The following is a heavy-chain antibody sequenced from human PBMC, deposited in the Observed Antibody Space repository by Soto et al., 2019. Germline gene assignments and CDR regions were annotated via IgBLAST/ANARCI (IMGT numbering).Heavy chain of an antibody. CDR1: GYTFSNYG. D-gene: IGHD2-21*01. J-gene: IGHJ4*02. CDR2: IYIDNT. CDR3: ARLPTLPYCGGSCYSYNY. Sequence: QVQLVQSGAEVKKPGASVKVSCKASGYTFSNYGFSWVRQAPGQGLEWMGWIYIDNTKYAQKFQGRVTMTTDXXTXTXXMELRSLRSDDTAVYYCARLPTLPYCGGSCYSYNYWGQGTLVTVSS. V-gene: IGHV1-18*01.